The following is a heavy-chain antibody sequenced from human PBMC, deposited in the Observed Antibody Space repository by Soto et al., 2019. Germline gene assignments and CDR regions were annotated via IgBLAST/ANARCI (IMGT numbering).Heavy chain of an antibody. CDR1: GGSISDFY. D-gene: IGHD6-6*01. J-gene: IGHJ4*02. Sequence: SETLSLTCTVSGGSISDFYWSWIRQPPGKGLEWIGYIYYSGSTYYNPSLKSRVTISVDTSKNQFSLNLRSMSPADTAVYYCARVGGLAARTFDYWGPGTLVTVSS. CDR3: ARVGGLAARTFDY. V-gene: IGHV4-59*01. CDR2: IYYSGST.